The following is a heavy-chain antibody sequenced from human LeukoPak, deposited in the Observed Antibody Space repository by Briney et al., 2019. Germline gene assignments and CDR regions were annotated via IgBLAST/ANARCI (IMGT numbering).Heavy chain of an antibody. J-gene: IGHJ4*02. CDR2: INHSGST. D-gene: IGHD6-13*01. CDR1: GLTFRSYA. V-gene: IGHV4-34*01. CDR3: ASYSSSWPGGFDY. Sequence: PGGSLRLSCAASGLTFRSYAMTWVRQAPGKGLEWIGEINHSGSTNYNPSLKSRVTISVDTSKNQFSLKLSSVTAADTAVYYCASYSSSWPGGFDYWGQGTLVTVSS.